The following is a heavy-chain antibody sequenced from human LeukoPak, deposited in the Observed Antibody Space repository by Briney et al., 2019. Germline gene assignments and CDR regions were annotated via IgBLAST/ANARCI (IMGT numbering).Heavy chain of an antibody. Sequence: GGSLRLSCAASGFTFDDYAMHWVRQAPGKGLEWVSGISWNSGSIGYADSVKGRFTISRDNAKNSLYLQMNSPRAEDTALYYCAKGVRGYSYGHFDYWGQGTLVTVSS. CDR3: AKGVRGYSYGHFDY. J-gene: IGHJ4*02. D-gene: IGHD5-18*01. CDR1: GFTFDDYA. CDR2: ISWNSGSI. V-gene: IGHV3-9*01.